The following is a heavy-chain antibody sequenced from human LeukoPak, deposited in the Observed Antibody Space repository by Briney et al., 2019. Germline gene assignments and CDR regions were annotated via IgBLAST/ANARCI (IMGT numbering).Heavy chain of an antibody. Sequence: SETLSLTCTVSGGSISSYYWSWIRQPPGKGPEWIGYIYYSGSTNYNPSLKSRVTISVDTSKNQFSLKLSSVTAADTAVYYCARDSARYSYGFFGWFDPWGQGTLVTVSS. D-gene: IGHD5-18*01. J-gene: IGHJ5*02. V-gene: IGHV4-59*01. CDR2: IYYSGST. CDR1: GGSISSYY. CDR3: ARDSARYSYGFFGWFDP.